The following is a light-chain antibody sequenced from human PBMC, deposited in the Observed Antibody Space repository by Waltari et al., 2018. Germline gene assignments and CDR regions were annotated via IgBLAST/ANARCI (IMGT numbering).Light chain of an antibody. CDR1: QSVLYSSNNKNY. V-gene: IGKV4-1*01. CDR3: QQYYSTPT. Sequence: DIVMTQYPDSLAVSLGERAPINCKSSQSVLYSSNNKNYLAWYQQKPGQPPKLLIYWASTRESGVPDRFSGSGSGTDFTLTISSLQAEDVAVYYCQQYYSTPTFGGGTKVEIK. CDR2: WAS. J-gene: IGKJ4*01.